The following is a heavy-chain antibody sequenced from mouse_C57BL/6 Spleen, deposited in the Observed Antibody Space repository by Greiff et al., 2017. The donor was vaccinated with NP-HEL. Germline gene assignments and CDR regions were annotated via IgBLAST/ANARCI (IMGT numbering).Heavy chain of an antibody. CDR3: APRGGELGPGFAY. D-gene: IGHD4-1*01. J-gene: IGHJ3*01. CDR2: ISPRSGNT. Sequence: VQLQQSGAELARPGASVKLSCKASGYTFTSYGISWVTQRTGQGLEWIGEISPRSGNTYYNEKFKGKATLTADKSSSTAYMELRSLTSEDSAVYFCAPRGGELGPGFAYWGQGTLVTVSA. V-gene: IGHV1-81*01. CDR1: GYTFTSYG.